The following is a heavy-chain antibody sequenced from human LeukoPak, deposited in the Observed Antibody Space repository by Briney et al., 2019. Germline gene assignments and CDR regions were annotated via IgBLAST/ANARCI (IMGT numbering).Heavy chain of an antibody. V-gene: IGHV3-48*03. CDR3: AREGGSYYANVYYYYYYMDV. Sequence: PGGSLRLSCAASGFTFRSYGMNWVRQAPGKGLEWVSYISSRGSTIYYADSVKGRFTISRDNAKNSLYLRMNSLRAEDTAVYYCAREGGSYYANVYYYYYYMDVWGKGTTVTISS. J-gene: IGHJ6*03. CDR2: ISSRGSTI. CDR1: GFTFRSYG. D-gene: IGHD1-26*01.